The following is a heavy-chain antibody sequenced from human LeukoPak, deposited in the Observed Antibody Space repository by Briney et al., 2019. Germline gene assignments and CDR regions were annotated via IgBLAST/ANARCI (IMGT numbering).Heavy chain of an antibody. CDR3: ARSGDSSGWGAFDI. CDR2: INAGNGNT. V-gene: IGHV1-3*01. J-gene: IGHJ3*02. D-gene: IGHD3-22*01. Sequence: RWASVKVSCKASGYTFTSYAMHWVRQAPGQRLEGMGWINAGNGNTKYSQKFQGRVTITRDTSASTAYMELSSLRAEDTAVYYCARSGDSSGWGAFDIWGQGTMVTVSS. CDR1: GYTFTSYA.